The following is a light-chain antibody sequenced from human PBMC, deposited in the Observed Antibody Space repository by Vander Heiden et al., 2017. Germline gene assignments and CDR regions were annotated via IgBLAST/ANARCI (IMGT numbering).Light chain of an antibody. CDR3: QQYGSSRDT. CDR2: GAS. J-gene: IGKJ2*01. Sequence: EIVLTQSPGTLSLSPGERATLSCRASQSVSSGYFAWYQQKPGQAPRLLIYGASSRATGSPDRFSGSGSGTDFTLTISRLEPEDFAVYYCQQYGSSRDTFGQGTKLEIK. V-gene: IGKV3-20*01. CDR1: QSVSSGY.